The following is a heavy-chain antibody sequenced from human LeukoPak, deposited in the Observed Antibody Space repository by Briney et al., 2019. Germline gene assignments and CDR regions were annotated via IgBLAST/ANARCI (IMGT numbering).Heavy chain of an antibody. J-gene: IGHJ4*02. CDR3: AKTYSNSWYFDY. V-gene: IGHV3-30*02. CDR2: IRSDGSDK. Sequence: GGSLRLSCAASGFTFSAYGMNWVRQAPGKGLEWVAFIRSDGSDKQYGDSVKGRFTISRDNSKNTLFLQMNSLRAEDTAVYYCAKTYSNSWYFDYWGQGTLVTVSS. D-gene: IGHD6-13*01. CDR1: GFTFSAYG.